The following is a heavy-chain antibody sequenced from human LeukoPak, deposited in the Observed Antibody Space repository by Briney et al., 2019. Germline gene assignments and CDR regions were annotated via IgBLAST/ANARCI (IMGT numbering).Heavy chain of an antibody. CDR1: GGSFSGYY. J-gene: IGHJ4*02. CDR3: ARRATVTRGDY. V-gene: IGHV4-34*01. CDR2: INHSGST. D-gene: IGHD4-17*01. Sequence: SETLSLTCAVYGGSFSGYYWSWNRQPPGKGLEWIGEINHSGSTNYNPSLKSRVTISVDTSKNQFSLKLSSVTAADTAVYYCARRATVTRGDYWGQGTLVTVSS.